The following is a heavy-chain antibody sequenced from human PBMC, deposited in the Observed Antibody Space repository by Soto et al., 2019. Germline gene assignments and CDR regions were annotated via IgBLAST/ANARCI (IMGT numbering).Heavy chain of an antibody. CDR3: ARVGSPSEAGVLEY. CDR2: ISSSGSHT. CDR1: GFTFSDFY. J-gene: IGHJ4*02. Sequence: SVRLSCAASGFTFSDFYMSWIRQAPGKGLDWVSYISSSGSHTPYADSVKGRFTISRDNAKNSVYLQMNSLRAEDTAVYYCARVGSPSEAGVLEYWGQGTLVTVS. V-gene: IGHV3-11*06. D-gene: IGHD1-26*01.